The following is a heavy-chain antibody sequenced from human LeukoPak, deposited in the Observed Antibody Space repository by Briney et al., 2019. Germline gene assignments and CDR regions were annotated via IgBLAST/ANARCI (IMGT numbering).Heavy chain of an antibody. J-gene: IGHJ6*03. CDR3: ARDRYFNLRYYYYYYMDV. D-gene: IGHD2/OR15-2a*01. Sequence: SETLSLTCTVSGGSISSYYWSWIRQPAGKGLEWIGRIYTSGSTNYNPSLKSRVTMSVDTSKNQFSPKLSSVTAADTAVYYCARDRYFNLRYYYYYYMDVWGKGTTVTVSS. V-gene: IGHV4-4*07. CDR2: IYTSGST. CDR1: GGSISSYY.